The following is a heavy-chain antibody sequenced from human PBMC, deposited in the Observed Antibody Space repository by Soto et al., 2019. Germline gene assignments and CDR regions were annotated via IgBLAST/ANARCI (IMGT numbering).Heavy chain of an antibody. J-gene: IGHJ4*02. CDR2: ISYDGSNK. Sequence: LRLSCAASGFTFSSYAMHWVRQAPGKGLEWVAVISYDGSNKYYIDSVKGRFFISRDNAINTVYLQMNGLRAEDTAVYYCVTWLAAHFDYWGRGTLVTVSS. CDR1: GFTFSSYA. CDR3: VTWLAAHFDY. D-gene: IGHD6-19*01. V-gene: IGHV3-30-3*01.